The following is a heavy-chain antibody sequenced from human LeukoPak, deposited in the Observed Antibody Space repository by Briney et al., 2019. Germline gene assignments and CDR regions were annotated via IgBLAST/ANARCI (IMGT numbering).Heavy chain of an antibody. V-gene: IGHV1-8*01. J-gene: IGHJ4*02. CDR1: GYTFTSYD. CDR2: MNPNSGNT. CDR3: ARGERKTRYCSSTSCYQYYFDY. D-gene: IGHD2-2*01. Sequence: ASVKVSCKASGYTFTSYDINWVRQATGQGLEWMGWMNPNSGNTGYAQKFQGRVTMTRDTSISTAYMELSRLRSDDTAVYYCARGERKTRYCSSTSCYQYYFDYWGQGTLVTVSS.